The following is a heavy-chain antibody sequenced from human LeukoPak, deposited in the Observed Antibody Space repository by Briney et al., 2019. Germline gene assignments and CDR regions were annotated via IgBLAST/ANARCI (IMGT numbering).Heavy chain of an antibody. V-gene: IGHV6-1*01. CDR3: AREAAAGTLGFWGFDY. J-gene: IGHJ4*02. CDR2: TYYRSKVYN. D-gene: IGHD6-13*01. Sequence: SQTLSLTCAISGDTISSNSAAWHWIRQSPSRGLEWLGRTYYRSKVYNDYAVSVKSRITINPDTSKNQFSLQLNSVTPEDTAVYYCAREAAAGTLGFWGFDYWGQGTLVTVSS. CDR1: GDTISSNSAA.